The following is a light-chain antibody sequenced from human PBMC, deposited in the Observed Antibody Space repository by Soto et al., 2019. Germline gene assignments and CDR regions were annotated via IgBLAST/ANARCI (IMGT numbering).Light chain of an antibody. J-gene: IGLJ1*01. CDR3: CSYAGSSTWV. CDR2: EVS. V-gene: IGLV2-23*02. Sequence: QSALTQPASVSGSPGQSITISCTGTSSDVGSYNLVSWYQQHPGKAPKLMIYEVSKRPSGVSNRFSGSKSGNTASLTISGLQAEDEADYYGCSYAGSSTWVFGTGTKVTGL. CDR1: SSDVGSYNL.